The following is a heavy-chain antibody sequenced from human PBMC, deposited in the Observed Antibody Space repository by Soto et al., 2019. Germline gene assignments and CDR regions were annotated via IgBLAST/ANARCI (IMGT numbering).Heavy chain of an antibody. CDR2: ISSSSTI. J-gene: IGHJ6*02. Sequence: GGSLRLSCAASGFTFSSYSMNWVRQAPGKGLEWVSYISSSSTIYYADSVKGRFTISRDNAKNSLYLQMNSLRDEDTAMYYCAREKYDYGDFDYYYYGMDVWGQGTTVTVSS. CDR3: AREKYDYGDFDYYYYGMDV. V-gene: IGHV3-48*02. D-gene: IGHD4-17*01. CDR1: GFTFSSYS.